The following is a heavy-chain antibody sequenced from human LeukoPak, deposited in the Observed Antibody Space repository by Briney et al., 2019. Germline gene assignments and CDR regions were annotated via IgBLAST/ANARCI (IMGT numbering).Heavy chain of an antibody. D-gene: IGHD3-10*01. CDR2: IYYSGST. CDR1: GGSISSYY. V-gene: IGHV4-59*08. Sequence: SETLSLTCTVSGGSISSYYWSWIRQPPGKGLEWIGYIYYSGSTNYNPSLKSRVTISVDTSKNQFSLKLSSVTAADTAVYYCARFATSGTRGAFDYWGQGTLVTVSS. J-gene: IGHJ4*02. CDR3: ARFATSGTRGAFDY.